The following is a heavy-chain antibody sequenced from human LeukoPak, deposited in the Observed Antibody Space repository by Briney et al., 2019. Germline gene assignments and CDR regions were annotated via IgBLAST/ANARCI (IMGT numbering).Heavy chain of an antibody. CDR2: ISSRGTTT. Sequence: GGSLRLSCLASGFTFRDYYMTWIRQAPGKGLEWISFISSRGTTTYYADSVKGRFTISRDNSKNTLYLQMNSLRAEDAAVYYCAKVREVVVVPAALDVWGKGTTVTVSS. CDR1: GFTFRDYY. V-gene: IGHV3-11*01. D-gene: IGHD2-2*01. CDR3: AKVREVVVVPAALDV. J-gene: IGHJ6*04.